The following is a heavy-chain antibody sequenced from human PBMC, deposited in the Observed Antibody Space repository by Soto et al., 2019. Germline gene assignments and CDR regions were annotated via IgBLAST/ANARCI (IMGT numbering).Heavy chain of an antibody. D-gene: IGHD3-22*01. CDR2: ILHIGST. J-gene: IGHJ5*02. V-gene: IGHV4-4*02. Sequence: VQLQESGPGLVKPSGTLSLTCTVSGGSISTTNWWSWVRQSPGKGLEWIGEILHIGSTNYNPSLKSRVTISIDKSKNQFSLRLSSVTAAGAAVYYCASGFDSDGLYNGGHPWGQGTLVSVSS. CDR3: ASGFDSDGLYNGGHP. CDR1: GGSISTTNW.